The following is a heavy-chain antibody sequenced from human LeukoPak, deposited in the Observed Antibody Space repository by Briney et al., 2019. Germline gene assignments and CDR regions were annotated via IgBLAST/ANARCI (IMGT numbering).Heavy chain of an antibody. J-gene: IGHJ6*02. CDR3: ARTTVTTLRGGYYYYYYGMDV. CDR1: GFTFSSYA. D-gene: IGHD4-17*01. Sequence: GSLRLSCAASGFTFSSYAMSWVRQPPGKGLEWIGEINHSGSTNYNPSLKSRVTISVDTSKNQFSLKLSSVTAADTAVYYCARTTVTTLRGGYYYYYYGMDVWGQGTTVTVSS. CDR2: INHSGST. V-gene: IGHV4-34*01.